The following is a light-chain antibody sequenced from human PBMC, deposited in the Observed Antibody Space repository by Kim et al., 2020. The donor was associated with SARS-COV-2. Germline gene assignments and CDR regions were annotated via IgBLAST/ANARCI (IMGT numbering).Light chain of an antibody. J-gene: IGLJ1*01. CDR3: CSYAGSYTYV. V-gene: IGLV2-11*01. Sequence: GQSVTFSCTGTSIDVGGYNYVSWYQQHPGKAPKVMIYDVSKRPSGLPDRFSGSKSGNTASLTISGLQAEDEADYYCCSYAGSYTYVFGTGTKVTVL. CDR1: SIDVGGYNY. CDR2: DVS.